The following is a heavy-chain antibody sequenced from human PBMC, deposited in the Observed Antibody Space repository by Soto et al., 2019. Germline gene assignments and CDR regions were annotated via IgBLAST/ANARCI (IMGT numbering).Heavy chain of an antibody. V-gene: IGHV3-74*01. CDR1: GLSFRSYW. CDR3: ARLPNKSPQN. Sequence: EVQLVESGGGLVQPGESLRLSCVASGLSFRSYWMHWVRQAPGKGLVWVSSISNDGSSTSYADPVKGRFTISRDNAKNTLYLQMNSLRAEDAAVYYCARLPNKSPQNWGQGTLVIVSP. CDR2: ISNDGSST. J-gene: IGHJ1*01.